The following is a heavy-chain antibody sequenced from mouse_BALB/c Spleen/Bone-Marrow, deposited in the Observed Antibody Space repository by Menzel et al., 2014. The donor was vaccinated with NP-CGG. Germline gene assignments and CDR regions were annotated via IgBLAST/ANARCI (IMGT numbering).Heavy chain of an antibody. J-gene: IGHJ4*01. CDR2: IDPANGNT. Sequence: EVQPQQSGAELVKPGASVKLSCTASGFNIKDTYMHWVKQRPGQGLEWIGRIDPANGNTKYDPKFQGKATITADTSSNTAYLQLSSLTSEDTAVYYCARYYYGSSYAMDYWGQGTSVTVSS. CDR3: ARYYYGSSYAMDY. CDR1: GFNIKDTY. D-gene: IGHD1-1*01. V-gene: IGHV14-3*02.